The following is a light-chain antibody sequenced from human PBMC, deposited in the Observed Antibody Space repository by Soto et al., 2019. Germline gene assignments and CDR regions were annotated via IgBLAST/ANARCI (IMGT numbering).Light chain of an antibody. CDR2: TAS. J-gene: IGKJ5*01. Sequence: DIQMTQSPSSLSASVGDRVTLTCRASQDIGNWLAWFQQKPGKAPKSLIYTASNLHSGVPSRFSGSGAGTDFTLTISGLQSEDSATYYCQQYNSYPITFGQGTRLEIK. V-gene: IGKV1D-16*01. CDR3: QQYNSYPIT. CDR1: QDIGNW.